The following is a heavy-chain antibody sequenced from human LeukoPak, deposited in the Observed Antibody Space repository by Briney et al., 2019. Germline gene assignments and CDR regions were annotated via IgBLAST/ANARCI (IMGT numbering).Heavy chain of an antibody. V-gene: IGHV3-30*02. D-gene: IGHD6-19*01. CDR2: IRYDGNER. CDR3: GEVYNGGWDFYY. Sequence: GGSLRLSCAASGFIFSNYGMHWVRQAPCKGLEGVAFIRYDGNERYYADSVKGRFTISTDNSKDTLYLQMNSLRAEDTAVYYCGEVYNGGWDFYYWGRVTLVTVSS. J-gene: IGHJ4*02. CDR1: GFIFSNYG.